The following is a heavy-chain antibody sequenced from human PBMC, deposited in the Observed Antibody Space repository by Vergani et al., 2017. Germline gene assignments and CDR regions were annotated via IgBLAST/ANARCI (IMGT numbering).Heavy chain of an antibody. CDR1: GATFRSNT. J-gene: IGHJ6*03. CDR2: LNTDRENT. D-gene: IGHD2-21*02. Sequence: QVQLVQSGAEVKKPGSSVKVSCKASGATFRSNTISWVRQVPGQGLEWMGWLNTDRENTGFAPKFQGRITMTRDTSISTVYMELSSLTSEDTAVYYCARAPKEAVPTAIRGRYYYYYMDVWGKGTTVAVSS. V-gene: IGHV1-8*02. CDR3: ARAPKEAVPTAIRGRYYYYYMDV.